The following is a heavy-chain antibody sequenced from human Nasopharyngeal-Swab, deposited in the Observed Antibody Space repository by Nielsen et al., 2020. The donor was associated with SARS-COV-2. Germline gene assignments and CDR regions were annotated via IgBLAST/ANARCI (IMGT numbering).Heavy chain of an antibody. J-gene: IGHJ4*02. CDR1: GFTFSSYA. CDR2: ISGSGGST. Sequence: GGSLRLSCAASGFTFSSYAMSWVHQAPGKGLEWVSAISGSGGSTYYADSVKGRFTISRDNSKNTLYLQMNSLRAEDTAVYYCAKGSLGIVGAMGRLDYWGQGTLVTVSS. D-gene: IGHD1-26*01. CDR3: AKGSLGIVGAMGRLDY. V-gene: IGHV3-23*01.